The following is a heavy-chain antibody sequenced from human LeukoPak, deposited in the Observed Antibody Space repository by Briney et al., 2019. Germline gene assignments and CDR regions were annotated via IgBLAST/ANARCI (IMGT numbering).Heavy chain of an antibody. CDR2: VNPNSGNT. CDR1: GYTFISDD. V-gene: IGHV1-8*03. Sequence: ASVKVSCKASGYTFISDDINWVRQAPGQGLEWMGWVNPNSGNTGYAQKFQGRVTFTRNTSISTAYMELSSLSSEDTAVYYCAREVQAYDFWSTDYYMDVWGRGTTVTVSS. CDR3: AREVQAYDFWSTDYYMDV. D-gene: IGHD3-3*01. J-gene: IGHJ6*03.